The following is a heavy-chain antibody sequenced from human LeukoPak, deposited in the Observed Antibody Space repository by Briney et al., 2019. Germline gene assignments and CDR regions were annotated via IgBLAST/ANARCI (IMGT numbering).Heavy chain of an antibody. J-gene: IGHJ4*02. Sequence: GGSLRLSCSASRFTFSAFSMHWLRQAPGKGPEYVSAIGGNGDTTYYADSVRGRFTPSRDNSKNILYLQMSSRRDGDTAVYYCAKAGGYCTTCLDFWGQGTLVTVSS. CDR1: RFTFSAFS. V-gene: IGHV3-64D*06. CDR3: AKAGGYCTTCLDF. D-gene: IGHD2-8*01. CDR2: IGGNGDTT.